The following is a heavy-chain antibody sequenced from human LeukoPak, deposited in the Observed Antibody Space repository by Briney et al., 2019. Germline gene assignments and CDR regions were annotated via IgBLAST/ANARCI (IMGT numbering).Heavy chain of an antibody. J-gene: IGHJ4*02. V-gene: IGHV1-8*02. CDR1: GYTFTGYY. Sequence: ASVKVSCKASGYTFTGYYMHWVRQATGQGPEWMGWMNPNSGDTGYAQKFQGRVTMTRDTSITTAYLELSSLRSEDTAVYYCARSAFGSGVYFDSWGQGTLVTVSS. D-gene: IGHD3-10*01. CDR2: MNPNSGDT. CDR3: ARSAFGSGVYFDS.